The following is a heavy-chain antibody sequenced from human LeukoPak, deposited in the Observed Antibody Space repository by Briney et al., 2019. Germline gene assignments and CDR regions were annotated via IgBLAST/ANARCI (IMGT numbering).Heavy chain of an antibody. Sequence: ASVNVSCTASGYTFTGYYMHWVRQAPGQGLEWMGWINPNSGGTNYAQKFQGRVTMTRDTSISTAYMELSRLTSDDTAVYYCVRGIGLGNSGYDYFDYWGQGTLVTVSS. CDR2: INPNSGGT. CDR1: GYTFTGYY. CDR3: VRGIGLGNSGYDYFDY. J-gene: IGHJ4*02. V-gene: IGHV1-2*02. D-gene: IGHD5-12*01.